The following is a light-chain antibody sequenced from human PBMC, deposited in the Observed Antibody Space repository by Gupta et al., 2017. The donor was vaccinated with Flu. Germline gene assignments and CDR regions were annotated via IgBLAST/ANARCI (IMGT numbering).Light chain of an antibody. J-gene: IGKJ3*01. CDR2: AAS. CDR3: QQSYTTPFT. V-gene: IGKV1-39*01. CDR1: QSISSY. Sequence: DIQMTQSPSSLSASAGDRVTITCRTSQSISSYLNWYQQKPGKAPKLLIYAASSLQSGVPSRFSGSGSGTDFTLTISSLQPEDFATYYCQQSYTTPFTFGHGTTVDLK.